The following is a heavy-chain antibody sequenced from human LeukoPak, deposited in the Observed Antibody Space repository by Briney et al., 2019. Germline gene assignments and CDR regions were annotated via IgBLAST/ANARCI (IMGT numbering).Heavy chain of an antibody. CDR3: AKDSGDAGYRYGCYYCYGMDV. V-gene: IGHV3-30*18. CDR2: ISYDGSIK. D-gene: IGHD5-18*01. J-gene: IGHJ6*02. Sequence: GRSLRLSCAASGFTFSTYGMHWVRQAPGKGLEWVAVISYDGSIKHYADSVKGRFTISRDNSKNTLYLQMNSLRSEDTAVYYCAKDSGDAGYRYGCYYCYGMDVWGQGTTVTVFS. CDR1: GFTFSTYG.